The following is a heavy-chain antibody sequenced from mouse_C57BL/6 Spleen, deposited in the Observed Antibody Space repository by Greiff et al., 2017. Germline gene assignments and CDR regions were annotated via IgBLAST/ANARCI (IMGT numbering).Heavy chain of an antibody. D-gene: IGHD1-1*01. CDR2: ISDGGSYT. V-gene: IGHV5-4*01. J-gene: IGHJ1*03. Sequence: EVMLVESGGGLVKPGGSLKLSCAASGFTFSSYAMSWVRQTPEKRLEWVATISDGGSYTYYPDNVKGRFTISRDNAKNNLYLQMSHLKSEDTAMYYCARDQDYGSSFYWYFDVWGTGTTVTVSS. CDR3: ARDQDYGSSFYWYFDV. CDR1: GFTFSSYA.